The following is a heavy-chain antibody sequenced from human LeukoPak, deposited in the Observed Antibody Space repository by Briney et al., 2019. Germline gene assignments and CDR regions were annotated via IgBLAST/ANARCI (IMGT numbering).Heavy chain of an antibody. CDR1: GGSISSSSYY. V-gene: IGHV4-39*01. J-gene: IGHJ2*01. CDR2: IYYSGSA. CDR3: ARLAGDQGGGYFDL. D-gene: IGHD3-10*01. Sequence: SETPSLTCTVSGGSISSSSYYWGWIRQPPGKGLEWIGSIYYSGSAYYNPSLKSRVTISVDTSKNQFSLKLSSVTAADTAVYYCARLAGDQGGGYFDLWGRGTLVTVSS.